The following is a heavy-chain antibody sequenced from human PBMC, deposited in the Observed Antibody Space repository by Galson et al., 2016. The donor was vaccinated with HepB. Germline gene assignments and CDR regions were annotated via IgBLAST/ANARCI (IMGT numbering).Heavy chain of an antibody. J-gene: IGHJ4*02. Sequence: SLRLCCAASGFTFSSYSMNWVRQAPGKGLEWVSHITHTTYTIYYADSVKGRFTISRDNAKNSVYLQMNSLRDEDTAVCYCARDGGGGYNLDYWGQGTLVTVSS. V-gene: IGHV3-48*02. CDR2: ITHTTYTI. CDR3: ARDGGGGYNLDY. D-gene: IGHD5-24*01. CDR1: GFTFSSYS.